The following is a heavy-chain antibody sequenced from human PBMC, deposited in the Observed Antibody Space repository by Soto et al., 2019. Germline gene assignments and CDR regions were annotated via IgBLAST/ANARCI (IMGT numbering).Heavy chain of an antibody. D-gene: IGHD5-12*01. CDR1: GGTFSSYA. J-gene: IGHJ4*02. CDR2: IIPLFGTA. Sequence: QVQLVQSGAEVKKPGSSVKVSCKASGGTFSSYAISWVRQAPGHALEWMGGIIPLFGTANYVQKFQGRVTITADESTSTAYMELSSLRSEDTAVYYCARVGMATPAREFDYWGQGTLVTVSA. CDR3: ARVGMATPAREFDY. V-gene: IGHV1-69*12.